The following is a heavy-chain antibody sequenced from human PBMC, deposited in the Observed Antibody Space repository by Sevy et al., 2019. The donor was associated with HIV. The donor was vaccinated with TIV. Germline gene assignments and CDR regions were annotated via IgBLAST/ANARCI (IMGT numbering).Heavy chain of an antibody. CDR3: AKSRWTTVTAHYFDY. D-gene: IGHD4-17*01. Sequence: GESLKISCAASGFPFSSYGMHWVRQAPGKGLEWVAFIWYDGSNKYYADSVKGRFTVSRDNSKNTQYLQMNSLRGEDTAVYYCAKSRWTTVTAHYFDYWGQGTLVTVSS. J-gene: IGHJ4*02. CDR2: IWYDGSNK. CDR1: GFPFSSYG. V-gene: IGHV3-30*02.